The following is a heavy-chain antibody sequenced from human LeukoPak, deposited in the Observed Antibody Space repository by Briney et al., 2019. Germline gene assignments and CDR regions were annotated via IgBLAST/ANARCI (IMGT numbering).Heavy chain of an antibody. V-gene: IGHV3-48*03. J-gene: IGHJ6*04. Sequence: GGSLRLSCAASGFTFSSCEVHWVRQAPGKGLEWVSYISSRGSTTNYADSVKGRFTISRDNAKNTLYLQMNSLRAEDTAVYYCAREYNYDLDVWGKGTTVTVSS. CDR3: AREYNYDLDV. CDR1: GFTFSSCE. CDR2: ISSRGSTT.